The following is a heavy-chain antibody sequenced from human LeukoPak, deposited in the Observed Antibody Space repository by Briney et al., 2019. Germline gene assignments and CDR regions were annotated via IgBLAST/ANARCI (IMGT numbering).Heavy chain of an antibody. CDR3: ASGGSCGIYDYVWGSYQRPFDY. CDR2: ISYDGSNK. Sequence: PGGSLRLSCAASGFTFSSYAMHWVRQAPGKGLEWVAVISYDGSNKYYADSVKGRFTISRDNSKDTLYLQMNSLRAEDTAVYYCASGGSCGIYDYVWGSYQRPFDYWGQGTLVTVSS. V-gene: IGHV3-30*04. CDR1: GFTFSSYA. J-gene: IGHJ4*02. D-gene: IGHD3-16*02.